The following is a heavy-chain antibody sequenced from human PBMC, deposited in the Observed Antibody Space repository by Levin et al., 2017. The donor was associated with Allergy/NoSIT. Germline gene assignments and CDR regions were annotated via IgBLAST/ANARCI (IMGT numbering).Heavy chain of an antibody. D-gene: IGHD6-13*01. V-gene: IGHV3-73*01. CDR2: IRSKAHSYAT. Sequence: GGSLRLSCAASGFTFSGSAMHWVRQASGKGLEWIGRIRSKAHSYATAYGASMQDRFTISRDDSKNTAYLQVNSLNTEDAAVYYCVRHIDGSSWLDWGQGTLVTVSS. CDR3: VRHIDGSSWLD. CDR1: GFTFSGSA. J-gene: IGHJ4*02.